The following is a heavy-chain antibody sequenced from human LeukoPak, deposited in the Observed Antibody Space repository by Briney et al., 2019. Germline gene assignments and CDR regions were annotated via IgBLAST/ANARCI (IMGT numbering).Heavy chain of an antibody. CDR3: ARGTTEPLSGSYADYFDY. Sequence: ASVKVSCKASGYTFTSYAMNWVRQAPGQGLEWMGWINTNTGNPTYAQGFTGRFVFSLDTSVSTAYLQISSLKAEDTAVYYCARGTTEPLSGSYADYFDYWGQGTLVTVSS. CDR2: INTNTGNP. J-gene: IGHJ4*02. D-gene: IGHD1-26*01. CDR1: GYTFTSYA. V-gene: IGHV7-4-1*02.